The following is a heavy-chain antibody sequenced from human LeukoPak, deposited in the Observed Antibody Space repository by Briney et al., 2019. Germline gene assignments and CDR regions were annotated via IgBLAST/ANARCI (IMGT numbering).Heavy chain of an antibody. J-gene: IGHJ4*02. D-gene: IGHD6-13*01. CDR1: GFTFSTYV. CDR2: ISGIGAGT. Sequence: PGGSLRLSCAASGFTFSTYVMSWVRQAPGKGLEWVSTISGIGAGTYYADSVKGRFTISRDNSKNTLYLQMNSLRAEDTAVYYCAKKGISAADTFDSWGQGTLVTVSS. V-gene: IGHV3-23*01. CDR3: AKKGISAADTFDS.